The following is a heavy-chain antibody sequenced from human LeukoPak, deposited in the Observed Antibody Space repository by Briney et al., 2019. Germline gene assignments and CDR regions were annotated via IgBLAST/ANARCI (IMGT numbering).Heavy chain of an antibody. V-gene: IGHV4-59*11. J-gene: IGHJ4*02. CDR1: GGSISSHY. D-gene: IGHD3-22*01. Sequence: PSETLSLTCTVSGGSISSHYWSWIRQPPGKGLEWIGYIYYSGSTNYNPSLESRVTISVDTSKNQFSLKLSSVTAADTAVYYCARMYYYDSSGYYYVPLFDYWGQGALVTVSS. CDR3: ARMYYYDSSGYYYVPLFDY. CDR2: IYYSGST.